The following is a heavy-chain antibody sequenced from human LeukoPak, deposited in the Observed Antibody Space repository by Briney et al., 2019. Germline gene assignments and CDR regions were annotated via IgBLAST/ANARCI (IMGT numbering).Heavy chain of an antibody. CDR2: ISAYNGNT. D-gene: IGHD3-9*01. V-gene: IGHV1-18*01. Sequence: ASVKVSCKASGYTFTSYGISWVRQAPGQGLEWLGWISAYNGNTNYAQKLQGRVTMTTDTSTSTAYMELRSLRSDDTAVYYCARDLLLILTGYSREALDYWGQGTLVTVSS. CDR1: GYTFTSYG. CDR3: ARDLLLILTGYSREALDY. J-gene: IGHJ4*02.